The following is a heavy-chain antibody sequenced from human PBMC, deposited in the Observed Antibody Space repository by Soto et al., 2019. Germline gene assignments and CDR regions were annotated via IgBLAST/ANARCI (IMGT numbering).Heavy chain of an antibody. D-gene: IGHD6-19*01. CDR2: IDPSDSYT. Sequence: GESLKISCKGSGYSFTSYWISWVRQMPGKGLEWMGRIDPSDSYTNYSPSFQGHVTISADKSISTAYLQWSSLKASDTAMYYCVVAVATRDAFDIWGQGTMVTVSS. J-gene: IGHJ3*02. CDR1: GYSFTSYW. V-gene: IGHV5-10-1*01. CDR3: VVAVATRDAFDI.